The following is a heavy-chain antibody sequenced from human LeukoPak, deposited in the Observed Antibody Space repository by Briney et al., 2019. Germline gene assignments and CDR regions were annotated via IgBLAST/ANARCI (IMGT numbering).Heavy chain of an antibody. J-gene: IGHJ6*02. CDR2: INHSGST. CDR1: GGSFSGYY. V-gene: IGHV4-34*01. CDR3: ARGDHNWNYYYYYGMDV. D-gene: IGHD1-20*01. Sequence: PSETLSLTCAVYGGSFSGYYWSWIRQPPGKGLEWLGEINHSGSTNYNPSLKSRVTISVDTSKNQFSLKLSSVTAADTAVYYCARGDHNWNYYYYYGMDVWGQGTTVTVS.